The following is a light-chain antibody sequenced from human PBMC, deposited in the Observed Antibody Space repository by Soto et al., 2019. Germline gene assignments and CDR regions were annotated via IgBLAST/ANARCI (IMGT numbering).Light chain of an antibody. V-gene: IGLV2-14*01. Sequence: QRSVAQPGSVSGSPGQSITISCTGTISDIVGYNYVSWYQQYPGKAPNLIIYEVTNRPSGISYRLSDSKYGNTASLTISGLQVEDEADYYCSSFRSGGTRVLFGGGTKVTVL. CDR1: ISDIVGYNY. CDR3: SSFRSGGTRVL. CDR2: EVT. J-gene: IGLJ2*01.